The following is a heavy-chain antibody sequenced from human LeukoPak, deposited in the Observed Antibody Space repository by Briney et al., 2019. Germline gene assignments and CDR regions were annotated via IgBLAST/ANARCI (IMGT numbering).Heavy chain of an antibody. Sequence: AASVKVSCKASGYTFTGYYIHWVRQAPGQGLEWMGWINPNSGGTNYAQKFQGRVTMTRDTSISTAYMELSRLRSDDTAVYYCARGRPLLRYFDWLPVSRYYFDYWGQGTLVTVSS. CDR3: ARGRPLLRYFDWLPVSRYYFDY. CDR1: GYTFTGYY. CDR2: INPNSGGT. D-gene: IGHD3-9*01. J-gene: IGHJ4*02. V-gene: IGHV1-2*02.